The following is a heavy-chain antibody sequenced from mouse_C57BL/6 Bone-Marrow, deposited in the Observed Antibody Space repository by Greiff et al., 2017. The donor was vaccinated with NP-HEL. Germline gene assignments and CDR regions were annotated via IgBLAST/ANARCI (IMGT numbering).Heavy chain of an antibody. D-gene: IGHD1-1*01. CDR2: IYPGNSDT. J-gene: IGHJ2*01. CDR1: GYTFTSYW. V-gene: IGHV1-5*01. CDR3: TRVPITTVGARGDY. Sequence: VQLQQSGTVLARPGASVKMSCKTSGYTFTSYWMHWVKQRPGQGLEWIGAIYPGNSDTSYNQKFKGKAKLTAVTSASTAYMELSSLTNEDSAVYYCTRVPITTVGARGDYWGQGTTLTVSS.